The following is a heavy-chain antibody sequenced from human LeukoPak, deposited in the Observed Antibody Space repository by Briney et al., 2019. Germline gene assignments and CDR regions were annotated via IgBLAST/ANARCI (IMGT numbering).Heavy chain of an antibody. V-gene: IGHV3-74*01. CDR2: INIDESVT. J-gene: IGHJ4*02. CDR3: ARRRDGNDKGFDY. D-gene: IGHD5-24*01. Sequence: GESLRLSCAASGFTFSSYWMHWVRQAPGKGLVWVSRINIDESVTTYADSVKGRFIISRDNAKNTVYLQMNSLRAEDTAVYYCARRRDGNDKGFDYWGQGTLVTVSS. CDR1: GFTFSSYW.